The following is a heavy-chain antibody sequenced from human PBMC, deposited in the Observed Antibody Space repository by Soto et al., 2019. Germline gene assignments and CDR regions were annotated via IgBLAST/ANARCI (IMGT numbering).Heavy chain of an antibody. CDR2: ITNTDAGT. CDR1: GFPFSSCV. V-gene: IGHV3-23*01. J-gene: IGHJ4*02. D-gene: IGHD6-13*01. CDR3: AKGLISRRWYAED. Sequence: EVHLLESGGGLVQPGESLRLSCGTSGFPFSSCVMTWVRQAPGKGLEWVSSITNTDAGTYYADSVKGRFTISRDNSKNTMYLQMNNLRAEDTAVYYCAKGLISRRWYAEDWGQGTLVTVSS.